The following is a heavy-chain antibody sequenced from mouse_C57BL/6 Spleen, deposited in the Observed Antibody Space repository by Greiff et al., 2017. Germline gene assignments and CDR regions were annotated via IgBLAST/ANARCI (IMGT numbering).Heavy chain of an antibody. V-gene: IGHV1-9*01. CDR1: GYTFTGYW. CDR3: ARWGIDSSGPWYAY. CDR2: ILPGSGST. D-gene: IGHD3-2*02. J-gene: IGHJ3*01. Sequence: VQLQQSGAELMKPGASVKLSCKATGYTFTGYWIEWVKQRPGHGLEWIGEILPGSGSTNYNEKFKGKATFTADTSSNTASMQLSSLTTEDSAIYDDARWGIDSSGPWYAYWGQGTLVTVSA.